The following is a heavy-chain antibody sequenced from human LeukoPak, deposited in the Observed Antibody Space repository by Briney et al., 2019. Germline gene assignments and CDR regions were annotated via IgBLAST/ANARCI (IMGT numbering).Heavy chain of an antibody. CDR3: AKDSNGPAF. D-gene: IGHD6-19*01. J-gene: IGHJ4*02. V-gene: IGHV3-53*01. Sequence: GGSLRLSCAASGFTVSNSYMSWVRQAPGKGLEWVSVIYSSGGTFYSESVKGRFTISRDYSKNMLYLQMNSLRADDTAMYYCAKDSNGPAFWGQGTLVTVSS. CDR2: IYSSGGT. CDR1: GFTVSNSY.